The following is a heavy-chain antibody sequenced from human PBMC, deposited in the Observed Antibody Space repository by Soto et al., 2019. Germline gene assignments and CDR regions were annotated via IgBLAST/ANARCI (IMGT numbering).Heavy chain of an antibody. CDR2: IFHSGST. CDR1: GGSISNYY. J-gene: IGHJ5*02. V-gene: IGHV4-59*01. Sequence: QVHLQESGPRLVKPSETLSLTCTVSGGSISNYYWSWIRQPPGRGLEWIGHIFHSGSTNYNPALTNRVTLSXXTXNXXFPLQLSSLTAADTAVYYCAKDSVYHYGYFRWFDPWGQGTLVTVSS. D-gene: IGHD5-18*01. CDR3: AKDSVYHYGYFRWFDP.